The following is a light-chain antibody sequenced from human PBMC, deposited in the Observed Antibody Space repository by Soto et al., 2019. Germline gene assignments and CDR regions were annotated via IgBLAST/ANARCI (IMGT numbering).Light chain of an antibody. CDR1: QSISTR. CDR2: DAS. CDR3: QKYDSYSWT. J-gene: IGKJ1*01. Sequence: DIQMTQSPSTVSASVGDTVTITCRASQSISTRLAWYQQKAGKAPKVLIYDASRLESGVPSRFSGSGSGTEFTLTISRLQPDDLASYYCQKYDSYSWTFGQGTKVDIK. V-gene: IGKV1-5*01.